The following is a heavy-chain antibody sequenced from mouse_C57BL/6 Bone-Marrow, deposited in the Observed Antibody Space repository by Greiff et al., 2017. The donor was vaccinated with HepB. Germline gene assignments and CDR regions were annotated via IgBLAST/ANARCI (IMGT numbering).Heavy chain of an antibody. CDR1: GFTFNTYA. J-gene: IGHJ4*01. Sequence: DVHLVESGGGLVQPKGSLKLSCAASGFTFNTYAMHWVRQAPGKGLEWVARIRSKSSNYATYYADSVKDRFTISRDDSQSMLYLQMNNLKTEDTAMYYCVRDDNYSNYGAMDYWGQGTSVTVSS. CDR3: VRDDNYSNYGAMDY. D-gene: IGHD2-5*01. CDR2: IRSKSSNYAT. V-gene: IGHV10-3*01.